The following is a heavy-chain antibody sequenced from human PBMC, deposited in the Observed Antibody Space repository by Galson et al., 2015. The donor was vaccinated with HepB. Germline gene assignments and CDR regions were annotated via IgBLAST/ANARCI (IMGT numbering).Heavy chain of an antibody. D-gene: IGHD3-3*01. J-gene: IGHJ6*02. CDR1: GGTFSSYA. CDR2: IIPIFGTA. CDR3: ARDEVTIFGVVTKPNTYYYYGMDV. Sequence: SVKVSCTASGGTFSSYAISWVRQAPGKGLEWMGGIIPIFGTANYAQKFQGRVTITADESTSTAYMELSSLRSEDTAVYYCARDEVTIFGVVTKPNTYYYYGMDVWGQGTTVTVSS. V-gene: IGHV1-69*13.